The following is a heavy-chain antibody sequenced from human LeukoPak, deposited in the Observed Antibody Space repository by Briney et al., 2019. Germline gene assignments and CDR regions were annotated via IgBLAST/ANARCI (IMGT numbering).Heavy chain of an antibody. J-gene: IGHJ3*02. CDR3: ATPFMSAKDRYYGSGSYAFDI. CDR1: GGTFSSYA. V-gene: IGHV1-69*13. CDR2: IIPIFGTA. Sequence: ASVKVSCKASGGTFSSYAISWVRQAPGQVLEWMGGIIPIFGTANYAQKFQGRVTITADESTSTAYMELSSLRSEDTAVYYCATPFMSAKDRYYGSGSYAFDIWGQGTMVTVSS. D-gene: IGHD3-10*01.